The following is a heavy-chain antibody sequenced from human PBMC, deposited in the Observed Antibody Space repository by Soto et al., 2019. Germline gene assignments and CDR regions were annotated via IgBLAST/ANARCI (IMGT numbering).Heavy chain of an antibody. D-gene: IGHD6-6*01. J-gene: IGHJ6*02. CDR2: IWYDGSNK. CDR3: ARDQGYSSSSWYYGMDV. V-gene: IGHV3-33*01. Sequence: GGSLRLSCAASGFTFSSYGMHWVRQAPGKGLEWVAVIWYDGSNKYYADSVKGRFTISRDNSKNTLYLQMNSLRAEDTAVYYCARDQGYSSSSWYYGMDVWGQGTTVTVSS. CDR1: GFTFSSYG.